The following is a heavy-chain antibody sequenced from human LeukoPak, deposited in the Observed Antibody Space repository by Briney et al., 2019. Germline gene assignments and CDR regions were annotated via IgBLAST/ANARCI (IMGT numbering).Heavy chain of an antibody. D-gene: IGHD5-24*01. J-gene: IGHJ4*02. CDR3: GRHSGRRVETRFDY. CDR2: IYYSGST. V-gene: IGHV4-59*08. Sequence: SETLSLTCTVSGGSISSYYWSWIRQPPGKGLEWIGYIYYSGSTNYNPSLKSRVTISVDTSKNQFSLKLSSVTAADTAVYYCGRHSGRRVETRFDYWGQGTLVTVSS. CDR1: GGSISSYY.